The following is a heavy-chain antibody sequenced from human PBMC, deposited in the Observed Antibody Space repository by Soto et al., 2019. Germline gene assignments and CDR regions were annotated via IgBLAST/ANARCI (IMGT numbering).Heavy chain of an antibody. J-gene: IGHJ4*02. V-gene: IGHV5-51*01. D-gene: IGHD3-10*01. CDR1: GYNIVGYW. CDR2: IYPSDSDT. Sequence: GESKKICSNGAGYNIVGYWSGWVSQMNGKGLELMGIIYPSDSDTRYRPSFQGQVTISADKSISSAYLQWSSLRASDTATYYCAHSRWVRGVPPFGFWGQGTLVTVSS. CDR3: AHSRWVRGVPPFGF.